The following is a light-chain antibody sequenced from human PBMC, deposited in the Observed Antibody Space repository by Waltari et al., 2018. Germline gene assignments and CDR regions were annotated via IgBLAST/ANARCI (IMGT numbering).Light chain of an antibody. J-gene: IGLJ3*02. V-gene: IGLV2-23*02. CDR2: ELS. CDR3: CSYAGGATVL. CDR1: ISDVGAYNL. Sequence: QSALAQPASVSGSPGQSITLSCRGTISDVGAYNLFSSYQHHPGKPPKLTIFELSARPSGISHRFSGSKSGNTASLTISGLQAEDEADYYCCSYAGGATVLFGGGTKLTVL.